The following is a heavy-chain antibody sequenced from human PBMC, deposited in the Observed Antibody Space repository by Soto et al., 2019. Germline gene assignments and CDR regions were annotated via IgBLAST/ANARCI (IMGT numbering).Heavy chain of an antibody. V-gene: IGHV4-31*03. CDR2: ISYSGST. CDR3: ARIPRDSSGWYHHDY. Sequence: PSETLSLTCTVSGGSISSGGYYWSWIRQHPGKGLEWIGYISYSGSTYYSPSLESRVSISVDTSKNQFSLRLNSMTAADTAVYYCARIPRDSSGWYHHDYWGQGTLVTVSS. CDR1: GGSISSGGYY. J-gene: IGHJ4*02. D-gene: IGHD6-19*01.